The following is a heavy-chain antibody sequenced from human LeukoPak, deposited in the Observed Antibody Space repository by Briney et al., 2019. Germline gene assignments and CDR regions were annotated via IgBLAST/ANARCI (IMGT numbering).Heavy chain of an antibody. J-gene: IGHJ3*02. CDR2: INHSGST. V-gene: IGHV4-34*01. D-gene: IGHD3-10*01. Sequence: KPSETLSLTCAVYGGSFSGYYWSWIRQPPGKGLEWIGEINHSGSTNYNPSLKSRVTISVDTSKNQFSLKLSSVTAADTAVYYCARGNTEISLLWFGENIPRKYDAFDIWGQGTMVTVSS. CDR3: ARGNTEISLLWFGENIPRKYDAFDI. CDR1: GGSFSGYY.